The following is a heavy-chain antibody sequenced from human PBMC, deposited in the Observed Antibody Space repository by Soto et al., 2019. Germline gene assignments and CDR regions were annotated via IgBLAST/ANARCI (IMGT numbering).Heavy chain of an antibody. Sequence: GESLKISCKGSGYSFTSYWISWVRQMPGKGLEWMGRIDPSDSYTNYSPSFQGHVTISADKSISTAYLQWSSLKASDTAMYYCARHGPRVVDYYYYYGMDVWGQGTTVTVS. CDR3: ARHGPRVVDYYYYYGMDV. J-gene: IGHJ6*02. CDR1: GYSFTSYW. CDR2: IDPSDSYT. V-gene: IGHV5-10-1*01. D-gene: IGHD2-2*01.